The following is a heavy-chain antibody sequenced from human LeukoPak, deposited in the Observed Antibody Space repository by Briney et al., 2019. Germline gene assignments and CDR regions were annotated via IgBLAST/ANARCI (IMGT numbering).Heavy chain of an antibody. V-gene: IGHV3-7*03. CDR3: ARARSTSRAGTVG. Sequence: GGSLRLSCAASGFTLSSYWMSWVRQAPGKGLEWVANIKYDGSEKDYVDSVKGRFTISRDNAKNSLYLQMNSLRADDTAVYYCARARSTSRAGTVGWGQGTLVTVSS. CDR1: GFTLSSYW. D-gene: IGHD6-19*01. CDR2: IKYDGSEK. J-gene: IGHJ4*02.